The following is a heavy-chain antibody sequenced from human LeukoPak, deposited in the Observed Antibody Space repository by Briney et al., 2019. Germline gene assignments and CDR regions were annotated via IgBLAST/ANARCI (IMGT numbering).Heavy chain of an antibody. CDR1: GSSISSYY. V-gene: IGHV4-59*01. J-gene: IGHJ4*02. Sequence: SETLSLTCTVSGSSISSYYWSWIRQPPGKGLEWIGYIYYSGGANHNASLKSRVTISVDTSKNQLSLKLSSVTAADTAVYYCARGYYYFDYWGQGTLVTVSS. D-gene: IGHD1-26*01. CDR2: IYYSGGA. CDR3: ARGYYYFDY.